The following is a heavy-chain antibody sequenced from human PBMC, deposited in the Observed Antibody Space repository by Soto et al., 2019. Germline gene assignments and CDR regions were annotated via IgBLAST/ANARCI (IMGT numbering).Heavy chain of an antibody. CDR2: VSIGGST. V-gene: IGHV3-23*01. CDR1: GFTFSSYA. CDR3: AKRRGAGGHFDY. D-gene: IGHD2-15*01. J-gene: IGHJ4*02. Sequence: DVQLLESGGGLVQPEGSLRLSCAASGFTFSSYAMGWVRQGPGKGLEWVAVVSIGGSTHYADSVRRRFTISRDNSKNTLSLQMNSLTAEDTAGYFCAKRRGAGGHFDYWGQGALVTVSS.